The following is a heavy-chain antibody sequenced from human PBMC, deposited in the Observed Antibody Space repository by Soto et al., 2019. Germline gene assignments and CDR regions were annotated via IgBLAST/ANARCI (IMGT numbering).Heavy chain of an antibody. CDR3: ARGVFCSDAPARADRDV. CDR2: ISGYNGNT. Sequence: QVVLSQCGAEVKKPGASVQDSCKTSGYTFSGYSITWVRQAPGQGVEWMGRISGYNGNTNYARRLRGRLTLTTDTSTNIAGMELRGLASDVRAGSFGARGVFCSDAPARADRDVWVEGTTVAFSS. V-gene: IGHV1-18*04. J-gene: IGHJ6*04. CDR1: GYTFSGYS. D-gene: IGHD3-3*01.